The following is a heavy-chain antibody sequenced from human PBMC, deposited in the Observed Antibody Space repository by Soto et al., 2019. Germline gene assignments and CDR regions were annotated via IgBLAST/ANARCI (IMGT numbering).Heavy chain of an antibody. CDR2: IYTSGST. Sequence: SETLSLTCTVSGGSISSYYWIWIRQPAGKGLEWIGRIYTSGSTYYNPSLKSRVTISVDMSKNQFSLKLSSVTAADTAVYYCARRSYYCDSCGYSYWGQGTLVTVSS. J-gene: IGHJ4*02. D-gene: IGHD3-22*01. CDR1: GGSISSYY. V-gene: IGHV4-4*07. CDR3: ARRSYYCDSCGYSY.